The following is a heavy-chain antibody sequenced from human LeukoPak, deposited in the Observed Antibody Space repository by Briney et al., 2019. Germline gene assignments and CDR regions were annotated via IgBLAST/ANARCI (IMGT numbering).Heavy chain of an antibody. CDR1: GGSISSGGYS. CDR3: ARAPPYYYDSSGYFDY. V-gene: IGHV4-30-2*01. J-gene: IGHJ4*02. CDR2: IYHSGST. D-gene: IGHD3-22*01. Sequence: SETLSLTCAVSGGSISSGGYSWSWIRQPPGKGLEWIGYIYHSGSTYYNPSLKSRVTISVDRSKNQFSLKLSSVTAADTVVYYCARAPPYYYDSSGYFDYWGQGTLVTVSS.